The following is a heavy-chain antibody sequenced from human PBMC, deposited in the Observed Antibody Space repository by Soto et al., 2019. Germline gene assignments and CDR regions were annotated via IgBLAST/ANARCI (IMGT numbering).Heavy chain of an antibody. V-gene: IGHV3-74*01. CDR3: TRGPRSTSTGTGAF. D-gene: IGHD1-1*01. CDR1: GFTFSNYY. CDR2: INDDGIST. Sequence: GGSLRLSCGASGFTFSNYYMSWIRQAPGKGLEWVSRINDDGISTNYADSVKGRFTISRGNAKNTLYLQMNALRVEDTAVYYCTRGPRSTSTGTGAFWGQGTLVTVSS. J-gene: IGHJ4*02.